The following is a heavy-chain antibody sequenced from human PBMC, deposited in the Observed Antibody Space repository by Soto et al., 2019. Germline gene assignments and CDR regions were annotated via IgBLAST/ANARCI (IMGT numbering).Heavy chain of an antibody. CDR3: AGQIRHYDSWSNKYYGYGLDV. CDR1: EYSFSTYW. D-gene: IGHD3-3*01. J-gene: IGHJ6*02. Sequence: GDSLKISCKGSEYSFSTYWNAWVRQMRGKGLVWMGIIYPGDSDTRYSPSFQGQVTISADKSISTAHLQWSSLKAADTAMYYCAGQIRHYDSWSNKYYGYGLDVGSQGSPVTVS. V-gene: IGHV5-51*01. CDR2: IYPGDSDT.